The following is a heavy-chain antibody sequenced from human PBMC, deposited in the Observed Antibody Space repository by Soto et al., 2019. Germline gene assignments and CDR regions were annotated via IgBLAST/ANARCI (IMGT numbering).Heavy chain of an antibody. Sequence: SVKVSCKASGGTLSSYTISWVRQAPGQGLEWMGRIIPILGIANYAQKFQGRVTMTRNTSISTAYMELSSLGSEDTAVYYCARGDATMVRGVHYYYYMDVWGKGTTVTVSS. CDR3: ARGDATMVRGVHYYYYMDV. CDR1: GGTLSSYT. J-gene: IGHJ6*03. CDR2: IIPILGIA. V-gene: IGHV1-69*02. D-gene: IGHD3-10*01.